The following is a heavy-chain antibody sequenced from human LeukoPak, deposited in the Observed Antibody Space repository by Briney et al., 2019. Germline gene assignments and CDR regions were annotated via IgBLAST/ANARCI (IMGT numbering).Heavy chain of an antibody. V-gene: IGHV3-15*01. D-gene: IGHD2-2*02. CDR2: IKSNTDGGTT. Sequence: GGSLRLSCAASGFTFSDAWMSWVRQTPGKGLEWVGRIKSNTDGGTTDFAAPVKGRFTISRDDSENALYLQMNSLKTEDTAVYCCTTQLLYEHNFDYWGQGTLVTVSS. CDR1: GFTFSDAW. J-gene: IGHJ4*02. CDR3: TTQLLYEHNFDY.